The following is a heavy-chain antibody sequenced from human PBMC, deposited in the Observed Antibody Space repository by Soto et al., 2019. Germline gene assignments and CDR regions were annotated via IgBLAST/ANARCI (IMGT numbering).Heavy chain of an antibody. D-gene: IGHD5-12*01. CDR1: GFSFSTYW. CDR2: INSDGTT. CDR3: ARGGEWQRSYYFDY. J-gene: IGHJ4*02. Sequence: PGGSLRLSCVASGFSFSTYWMHWVRQGPGKGLVWVSRINSDGTTSYADSVKGRFTISRDNAKNTLYLQMNRLRAEDTAVYFCARGGEWQRSYYFDYWGQGTLVTVSS. V-gene: IGHV3-74*01.